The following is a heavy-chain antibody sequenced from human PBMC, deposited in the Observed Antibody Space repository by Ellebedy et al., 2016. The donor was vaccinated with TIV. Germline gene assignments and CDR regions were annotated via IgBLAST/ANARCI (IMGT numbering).Heavy chain of an antibody. Sequence: GSLRLXXAVFGESFDDYYWSWIRQPPGKGLEWVGEINHSGRVDLNLSLKSRVTMSISTSEKQFSLKLSSVTAADTAVYYCARDESGSYGVVYWGQGTQVTVSS. V-gene: IGHV4-34*01. D-gene: IGHD3-16*01. CDR1: GESFDDYY. CDR2: INHSGRV. CDR3: ARDESGSYGVVY. J-gene: IGHJ4*02.